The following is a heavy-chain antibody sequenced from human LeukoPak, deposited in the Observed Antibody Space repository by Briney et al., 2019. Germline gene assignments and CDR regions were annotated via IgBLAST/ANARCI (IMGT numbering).Heavy chain of an antibody. J-gene: IGHJ6*02. D-gene: IGHD3-3*01. V-gene: IGHV3-11*01. Sequence: GGSLRLSCAASGFTFSDYYMSWIRQAPGKGLEWVSYSSSSGTTVNYADSVKGRFTISRDNAKSSLYLQMNSLRAEDTAVYYCARGESITIFGVVIPRNGMGVWGQGTTVTVSS. CDR2: SSSSGTTV. CDR1: GFTFSDYY. CDR3: ARGESITIFGVVIPRNGMGV.